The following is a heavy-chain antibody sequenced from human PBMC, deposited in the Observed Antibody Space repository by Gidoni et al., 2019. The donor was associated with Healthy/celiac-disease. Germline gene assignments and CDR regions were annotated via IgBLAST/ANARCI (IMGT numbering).Heavy chain of an antibody. Sequence: QVQLVQSGAEVKKTGSSVKVSGKAPGGTFSSYDIRWVRQAPGQGLEWMGGILPIFGTANYAQKFQGRVTITADESTSTAYMELSSLRSEDTAVYYCARDLLGGDWNYVLYYYGMDVWGQGTTVTVSS. CDR1: GGTFSSYD. V-gene: IGHV1-69*01. CDR2: ILPIFGTA. D-gene: IGHD1-7*01. J-gene: IGHJ6*02. CDR3: ARDLLGGDWNYVLYYYGMDV.